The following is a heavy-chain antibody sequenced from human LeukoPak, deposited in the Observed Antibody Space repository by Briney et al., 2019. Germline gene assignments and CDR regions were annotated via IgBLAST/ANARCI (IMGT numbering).Heavy chain of an antibody. D-gene: IGHD2-2*01. V-gene: IGHV3-33*01. Sequence: PGGSLRLPCAASGFTFSSYGMHWVRQAPGKGLEWVAVIWYDGSNKHYADSVKGRFTISRDNSKNTVYLQMDSLRAEDTAVYYCARDQAFYFSYADYWGQGTLVTVSS. CDR3: ARDQAFYFSYADY. J-gene: IGHJ4*02. CDR1: GFTFSSYG. CDR2: IWYDGSNK.